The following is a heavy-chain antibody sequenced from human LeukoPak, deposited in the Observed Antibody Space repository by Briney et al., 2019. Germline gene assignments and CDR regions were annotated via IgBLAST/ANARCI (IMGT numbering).Heavy chain of an antibody. Sequence: PGGSPRLSCEGSGFTFINSPMNWVRQAPGKGLEWVSAISGSDGTTYHADSVKGRFTISSDNSKNTLYLQMNSLRAEDTAVYYCAKRYSGPARNFNPLENWGQGTLVTVSS. V-gene: IGHV3-23*01. J-gene: IGHJ4*02. CDR2: ISGSDGTT. CDR1: GFTFINSP. D-gene: IGHD3-10*01. CDR3: AKRYSGPARNFNPLEN.